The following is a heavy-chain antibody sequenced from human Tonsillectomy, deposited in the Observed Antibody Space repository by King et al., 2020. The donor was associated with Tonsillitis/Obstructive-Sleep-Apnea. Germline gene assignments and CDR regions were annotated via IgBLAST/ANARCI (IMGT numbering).Heavy chain of an antibody. J-gene: IGHJ4*02. Sequence: GQLVQSGGGLVKPGGSLRLSCAASGFTFSDYYMSWIRQAPGKGLEWVSYISSSSSYTNYADSVKGRFTISRDNAKNSLYLQMNSLRAEDTAVYYCARGVTVTTTPFDYWGQGTLVTVSS. CDR2: ISSSSSYT. V-gene: IGHV3-11*05. D-gene: IGHD4-17*01. CDR3: ARGVTVTTTPFDY. CDR1: GFTFSDYY.